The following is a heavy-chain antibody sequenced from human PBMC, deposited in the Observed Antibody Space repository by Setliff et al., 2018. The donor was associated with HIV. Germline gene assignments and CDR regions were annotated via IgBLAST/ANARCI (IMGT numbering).Heavy chain of an antibody. CDR3: ARHPYGVFDY. V-gene: IGHV3-7*01. D-gene: IGHD3-3*01. Sequence: PGGSLRLSCAASGFTFSSYGMQWVRQAPGKGLEWVGRIRSKANNYATFYVDSVQGRFTISRDNAQNSLYLQLNSLRAEDTGVYHCARHPYGVFDYWGQGTLVTVSS. CDR1: GFTFSSYG. J-gene: IGHJ4*02. CDR2: RSKANNYAT.